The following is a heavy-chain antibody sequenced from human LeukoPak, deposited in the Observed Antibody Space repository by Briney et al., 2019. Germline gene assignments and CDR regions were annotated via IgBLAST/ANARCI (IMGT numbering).Heavy chain of an antibody. CDR2: INPNTGAT. CDR1: GYTFTAYY. D-gene: IGHD4-23*01. Sequence: ASVKVSCKASGYTFTAYYIHWVRQAPGQGLEWMGWINPNTGATHHAQKFLGRVTLTRETSISTAYMALSSLIDDTAVYYCARDTSEHDYSGFGYWGQGTLVTVSS. J-gene: IGHJ4*02. CDR3: ARDTSEHDYSGFGY. V-gene: IGHV1-2*02.